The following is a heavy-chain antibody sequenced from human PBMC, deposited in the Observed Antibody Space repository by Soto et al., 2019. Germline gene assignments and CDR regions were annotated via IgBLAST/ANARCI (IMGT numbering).Heavy chain of an antibody. CDR3: ANERGVYDRDFDY. V-gene: IGHV3-66*01. Sequence: EVQLVESGGGLVQPGGSLRLSCAASGSTVSSNYMSWVRQAPGKGLEWVSVIYSGGSTYYADAVKGRCTISRDNSKNTLYHQMNSLRAEDTAVYYCANERGVYDRDFDYWGQGTLVTVSS. J-gene: IGHJ4*02. CDR1: GSTVSSNY. CDR2: IYSGGST. D-gene: IGHD5-12*01.